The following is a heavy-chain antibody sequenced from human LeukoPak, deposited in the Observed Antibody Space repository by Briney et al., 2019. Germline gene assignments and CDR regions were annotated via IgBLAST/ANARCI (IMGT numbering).Heavy chain of an antibody. CDR3: ARADDYVWGSYRYFDY. V-gene: IGHV4-38-2*01. Sequence: SETLSLTCAVSGYSISSGYYWGWIRQPPGKGLEWIGSICHSGSTYYNPSLKSRVTISVDTSKNQFSLKLSSVTAADTAVYYCARADDYVWGSYRYFDYWGQGTMV. CDR1: GYSISSGYY. D-gene: IGHD3-16*02. CDR2: ICHSGST. J-gene: IGHJ4*02.